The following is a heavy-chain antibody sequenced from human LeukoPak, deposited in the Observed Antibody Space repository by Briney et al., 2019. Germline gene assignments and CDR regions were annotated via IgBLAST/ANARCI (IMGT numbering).Heavy chain of an antibody. CDR2: ISGSGGST. D-gene: IGHD6-19*01. CDR3: AKDLLIAVAGLDAFDI. J-gene: IGHJ3*02. V-gene: IGHV3-23*01. CDR1: GFTFSSYS. Sequence: GGSLRLSCAASGFTFSSYSMNWVRQAPGKGLEWVSAISGSGGSTYYADSVKGQFTISRDNSKNTLYLQMNSLRAEDTAVYYCAKDLLIAVAGLDAFDIWGQGTMVTVSS.